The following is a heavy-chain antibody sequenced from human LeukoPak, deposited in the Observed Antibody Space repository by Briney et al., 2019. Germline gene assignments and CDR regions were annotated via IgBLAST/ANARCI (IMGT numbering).Heavy chain of an antibody. CDR2: IYTSGNT. D-gene: IGHD6-19*01. J-gene: IGHJ4*02. V-gene: IGHV4-61*02. CDR1: GGSISSGSYY. Sequence: PSETLSLTCTVSGGSISSGSYYWSWIRQPAGKGLEWIGRIYTSGNTNYNPSLKSRFTISVDTSKNQFSLKLSSVTAADPAVYYCARDPVAGTFDYWGQGTLVTVSS. CDR3: ARDPVAGTFDY.